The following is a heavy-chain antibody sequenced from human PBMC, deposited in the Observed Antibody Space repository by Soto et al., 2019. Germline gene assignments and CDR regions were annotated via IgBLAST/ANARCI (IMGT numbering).Heavy chain of an antibody. CDR3: ARDPALIAAHPGVYYGMDV. CDR1: GFTFSSYW. D-gene: IGHD6-13*01. CDR2: INSDGSST. V-gene: IGHV3-74*01. J-gene: IGHJ6*02. Sequence: GGSLRLSCAASGFTFSSYWMHWVRQAPGKGLVWVSRINSDGSSTSYADSVKGRFTISRDNAKNTLYLQMNSLRAEDTAVYYCARDPALIAAHPGVYYGMDVWGQGTTVTVSS.